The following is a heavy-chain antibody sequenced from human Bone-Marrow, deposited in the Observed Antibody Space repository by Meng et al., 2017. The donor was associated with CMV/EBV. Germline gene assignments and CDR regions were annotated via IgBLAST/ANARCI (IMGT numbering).Heavy chain of an antibody. D-gene: IGHD2-2*03. CDR1: GGTISSYA. CDR3: ARGSLDSWYYGMDV. J-gene: IGHJ6*02. CDR2: IIPIFGTA. V-gene: IGHV1-69*05. Sequence: AGGTISSYAISWVRQDTGQGLERMGGIIPIFGTANYAQKFQGRVTITTDESTSTAYMELSSLRSEDTAVYYCARGSLDSWYYGMDVWGQGTMVTVSS.